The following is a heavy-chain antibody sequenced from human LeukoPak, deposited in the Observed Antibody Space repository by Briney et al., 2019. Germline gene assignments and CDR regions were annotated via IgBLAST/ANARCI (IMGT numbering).Heavy chain of an antibody. D-gene: IGHD3-10*01. CDR2: ISHDGSEK. V-gene: IGHV3-30*18. J-gene: IGHJ4*02. CDR1: GFSFSNYA. Sequence: PGGSLRPSCVTSGFSFSNYAMHWVRQAPGKGLEWAAVISHDGSEKYYGDPVKGRFTISRDNSKNTLYLQMNSLRVEDTAVYYCAKGVYGSRSTSLADVWGQGTLVTVSS. CDR3: AKGVYGSRSTSLADV.